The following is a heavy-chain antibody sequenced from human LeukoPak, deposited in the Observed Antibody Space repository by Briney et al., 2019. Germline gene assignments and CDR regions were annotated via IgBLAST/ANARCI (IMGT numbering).Heavy chain of an antibody. V-gene: IGHV1-18*01. CDR2: ISAYNGNT. CDR1: GYTFTSYG. J-gene: IGHJ5*02. CDR3: ARERIVVVPAAMNWFDP. D-gene: IGHD2-2*01. Sequence: ASVKVSCKASGYTFTSYGISWVRQAPGQGLEWMGWISAYNGNTNYAQKLQGRVTMTTDTSTSTAYMELRSLRSGDTAVYYCARERIVVVPAAMNWFDPWGQGTLVTVSS.